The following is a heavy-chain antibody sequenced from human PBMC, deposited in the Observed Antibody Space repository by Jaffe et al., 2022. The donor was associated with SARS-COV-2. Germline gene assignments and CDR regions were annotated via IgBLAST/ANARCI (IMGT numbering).Heavy chain of an antibody. Sequence: QVQLVQSGAEVKKPGASVKVSCKASGYTFTSYDINWVRQATGQGLEWMGWMNPNSGNTGYAQKFQGRVTMTRNTSISTAYMELSSLRSEDTAVYYCARASSKRGVIRYYYMDVWGKGTTVTVSS. CDR3: ARASSKRGVIRYYYMDV. J-gene: IGHJ6*03. CDR1: GYTFTSYD. V-gene: IGHV1-8*01. D-gene: IGHD3-16*02. CDR2: MNPNSGNT.